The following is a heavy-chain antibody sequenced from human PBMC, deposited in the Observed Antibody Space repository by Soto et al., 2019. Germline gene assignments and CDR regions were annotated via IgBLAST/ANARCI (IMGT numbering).Heavy chain of an antibody. CDR1: GFTFSSYD. CDR2: IGTAGDT. V-gene: IGHV3-13*01. D-gene: IGHD6-13*01. J-gene: IGHJ6*02. Sequence: LRLSCAASGFTFSSYDMHWVRQATGKGLEWVSAIGTAGDTYYPGSVKGRFTISRENAKNSLYLQMNSLRAGDTAVYYCARDMYSSSWYGGYYYGMDVWGQGNTVTVSS. CDR3: ARDMYSSSWYGGYYYGMDV.